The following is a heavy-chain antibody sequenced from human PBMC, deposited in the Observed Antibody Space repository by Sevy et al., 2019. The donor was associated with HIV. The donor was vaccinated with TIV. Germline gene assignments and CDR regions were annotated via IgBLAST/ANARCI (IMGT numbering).Heavy chain of an antibody. J-gene: IGHJ5*02. CDR3: ARRGSSGTLGP. CDR2: ISSSSSYI. CDR1: GFTFSSYS. V-gene: IGHV3-21*01. D-gene: IGHD3-16*01. Sequence: GGSLRLSCAASGFTFSSYSMNWVRQAPGKGLEWVSSISSSSSYIYYADSVKGRFTISRDNAKNSLYLQMNSLSAEDTAVYYCARRGSSGTLGPWGQGTLVTVSS.